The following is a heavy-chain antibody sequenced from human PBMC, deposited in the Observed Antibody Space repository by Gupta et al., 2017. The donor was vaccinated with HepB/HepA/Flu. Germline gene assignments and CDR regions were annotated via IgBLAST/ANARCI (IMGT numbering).Heavy chain of an antibody. CDR2: IYSGGST. Sequence: EVQLVESGGGLVQPGGSLRLSCAASCFTVSSNYMRWVRQAPGKGLEWVSVIYSGGSTYYADSVKGRFTISRHNSKNTLYLQMNSLRAEDTTVYYCARVQLDSYGFPFDYWCQGTLVTVSS. D-gene: IGHD5-18*01. CDR1: CFTVSSNY. J-gene: IGHJ4*02. V-gene: IGHV3-53*04. CDR3: ARVQLDSYGFPFDY.